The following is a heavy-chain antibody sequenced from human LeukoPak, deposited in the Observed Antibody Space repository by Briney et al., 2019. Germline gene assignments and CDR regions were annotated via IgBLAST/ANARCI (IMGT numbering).Heavy chain of an antibody. D-gene: IGHD1-26*01. CDR3: ARSNSGSYRELDY. J-gene: IGHJ4*02. V-gene: IGHV4-61*02. Sequence: SQTLSLTCTVSGGSLNSGCYFWRWIRQPAGRGLEWIVRIYTSGITNYNSSLMSRATITINTSKNQFSLKLSSVTAADTAVYYCARSNSGSYRELDYWGQGALVTVSS. CDR1: GGSLNSGCYF. CDR2: IYTSGIT.